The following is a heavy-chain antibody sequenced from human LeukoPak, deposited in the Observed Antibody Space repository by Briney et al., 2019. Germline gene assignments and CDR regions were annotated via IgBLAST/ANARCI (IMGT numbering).Heavy chain of an antibody. CDR1: GGSISSSSYY. V-gene: IGHV4-39*07. CDR3: ARGLGELVPIYVDY. D-gene: IGHD1-26*01. J-gene: IGHJ4*02. CDR2: IYHSGST. Sequence: SETLSLTCTVSGGSISSSSYYWGWIRQPPGKGLEWIGSIYHSGSTYYNPSLKSRVTISVDTSKNQFSLKLSSVTAADTAVYYCARGLGELVPIYVDYWGQGTLVTVSS.